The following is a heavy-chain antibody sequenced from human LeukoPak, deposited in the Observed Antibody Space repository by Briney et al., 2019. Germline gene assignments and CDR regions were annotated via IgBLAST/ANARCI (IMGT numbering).Heavy chain of an antibody. Sequence: SGPTLVKPTQTLTLTCTFSGFSVSTSGVGVGWIRQPPGKALEWLALIYWDDDKRYSPSLKSRLTITKDTSKNQVVLTMTNMDPVDTATYYCAHRRVSGYANKYYFDYWGQGTLVTVSS. V-gene: IGHV2-5*02. CDR2: IYWDDDK. D-gene: IGHD5-12*01. CDR1: GFSVSTSGVG. CDR3: AHRRVSGYANKYYFDY. J-gene: IGHJ4*02.